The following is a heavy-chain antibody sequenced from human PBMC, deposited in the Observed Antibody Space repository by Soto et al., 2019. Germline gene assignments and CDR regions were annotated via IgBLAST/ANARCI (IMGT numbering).Heavy chain of an antibody. J-gene: IGHJ4*02. CDR2: IIPILGIA. D-gene: IGHD3-10*01. CDR3: AREGEVIAHFDY. Sequence: QVQLVQSGAAVKKPGSSVKVSCKASGGTFSSYTISWVRQAPGQGLEWMGRIIPILGIANYAQKFQGRVTITADKSTSTAYMELSSLRSEDTAVYYCAREGEVIAHFDYWGQGTLVTVSS. V-gene: IGHV1-69*08. CDR1: GGTFSSYT.